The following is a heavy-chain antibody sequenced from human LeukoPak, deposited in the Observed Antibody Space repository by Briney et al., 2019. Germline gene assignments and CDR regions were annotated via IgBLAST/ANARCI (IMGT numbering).Heavy chain of an antibody. V-gene: IGHV3-66*01. D-gene: IGHD6-6*01. J-gene: IGHJ6*02. CDR1: GFTVSSNY. Sequence: PGGSLRLSCAASGFTVSSNYMSWVRQAPGKGLEWVSVIYSGGSTYYADSVKGRFTISRDNSKNTLYLQMNSLRAEDTAVYYCASERVYSSSSNYLRERYYYYGMDVWGQGTTVTVSS. CDR3: ASERVYSSSSNYLRERYYYYGMDV. CDR2: IYSGGST.